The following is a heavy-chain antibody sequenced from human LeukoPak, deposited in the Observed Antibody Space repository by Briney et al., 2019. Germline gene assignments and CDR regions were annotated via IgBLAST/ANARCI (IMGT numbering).Heavy chain of an antibody. Sequence: GGSLKLSCAVSAFTVSNNYMSWVRQAPGKGLEWVSLIYGIGSAYYADSVKGRFTISRDNSKNTVYLQMNGLRAEDTAVYYCARGNWNKLEVFDYWGQGTLVTVSS. D-gene: IGHD1/OR15-1a*01. CDR3: ARGNWNKLEVFDY. CDR2: IYGIGSA. CDR1: AFTVSNNY. V-gene: IGHV3-53*01. J-gene: IGHJ4*02.